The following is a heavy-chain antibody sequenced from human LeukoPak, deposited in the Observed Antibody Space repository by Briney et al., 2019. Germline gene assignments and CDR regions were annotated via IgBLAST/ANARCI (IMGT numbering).Heavy chain of an antibody. CDR3: ATNSGYDVHCYYGMDV. CDR2: MNPNSGNT. Sequence: GASVKVSCKASGYTFTSYDINWVRQATGQGLEWMGWMNPNSGNTGYAQKFQGRVTMTRNTSISTAYMELSSLRSEDTAVYCCATNSGYDVHCYYGMDVWGQGTTVTVSS. CDR1: GYTFTSYD. V-gene: IGHV1-8*01. J-gene: IGHJ6*02. D-gene: IGHD5-12*01.